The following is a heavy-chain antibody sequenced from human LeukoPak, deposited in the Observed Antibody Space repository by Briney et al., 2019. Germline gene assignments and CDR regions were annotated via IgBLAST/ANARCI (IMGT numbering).Heavy chain of an antibody. J-gene: IGHJ3*02. Sequence: SVKVSCKASGGTFSSYAISWVRQAPGQGLEWMGGIIPIFGTANYAQKFQGRVTITADESTSTAYMELSSLRSEDTAVYYCARVYGYYDSSGYPNDAFDIWGQGTMVTVSS. D-gene: IGHD3-22*01. V-gene: IGHV1-69*01. CDR2: IIPIFGTA. CDR3: ARVYGYYDSSGYPNDAFDI. CDR1: GGTFSSYA.